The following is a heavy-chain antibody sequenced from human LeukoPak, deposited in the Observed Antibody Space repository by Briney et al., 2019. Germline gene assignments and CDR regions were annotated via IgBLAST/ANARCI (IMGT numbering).Heavy chain of an antibody. V-gene: IGHV4-39*01. Sequence: PSETLSLTCTVSGGSISSSSYYWGWIRQPPGKGLEWIGSIYYSGSTYYNPSLKSRVTISVDTSKNQFSLKLSSVTAADMAVYYCARLRRGYSGYDYGYYYYMDVWGKGTTVTVSS. CDR1: GGSISSSSYY. D-gene: IGHD5-12*01. CDR3: ARLRRGYSGYDYGYYYYMDV. J-gene: IGHJ6*03. CDR2: IYYSGST.